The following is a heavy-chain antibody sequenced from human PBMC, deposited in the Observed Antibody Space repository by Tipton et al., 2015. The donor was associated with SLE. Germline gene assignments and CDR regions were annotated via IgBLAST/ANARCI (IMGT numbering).Heavy chain of an antibody. D-gene: IGHD3-22*01. CDR1: SGSISSHY. J-gene: IGHJ5*02. V-gene: IGHV4-59*11. Sequence: TLSLTCTVSSGSISSHYWSWIRQPPGKGLEWIGYIYYSGSTNYNPSLKSRVTISLATSRNQFSLKLSSVTAADTAVYYCARGVWSSGGCLKWVYPWGQGPLAAVSS. CDR3: ARGVWSSGGCLKWVYP. CDR2: IYYSGST.